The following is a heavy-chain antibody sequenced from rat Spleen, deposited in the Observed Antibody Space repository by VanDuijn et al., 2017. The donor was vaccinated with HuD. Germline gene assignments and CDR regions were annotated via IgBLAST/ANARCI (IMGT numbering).Heavy chain of an antibody. J-gene: IGHJ2*01. Sequence: EVQLVESGGGLVQPGRSMKLSCAASGFTFSDYYMAWVRQAPKKGLEWVASINTDGGGTYYSDSVKGRFTISRDNAENTVYLQMNSLRSEDTATYYCAKDREYYGYNYFDYWGQGVMVTVSS. D-gene: IGHD1-9*01. CDR1: GFTFSDYY. CDR3: AKDREYYGYNYFDY. CDR2: INTDGGGT. V-gene: IGHV5-22*01.